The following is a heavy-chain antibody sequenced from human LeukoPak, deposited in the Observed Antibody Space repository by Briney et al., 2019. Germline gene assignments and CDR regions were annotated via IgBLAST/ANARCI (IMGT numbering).Heavy chain of an antibody. CDR1: GGSLSSFY. D-gene: IGHD6-19*01. Sequence: SETLSLTCTVSGGSLSSFYWSWFRQPAGKGLEWIGRIYSSGSTNYNPSLKSRLTMSVDTSKNQFSLRLSSVTAADTAVYYCARVLSWAGFDYWGQGTLVTVSS. CDR2: IYSSGST. V-gene: IGHV4-4*07. J-gene: IGHJ4*02. CDR3: ARVLSWAGFDY.